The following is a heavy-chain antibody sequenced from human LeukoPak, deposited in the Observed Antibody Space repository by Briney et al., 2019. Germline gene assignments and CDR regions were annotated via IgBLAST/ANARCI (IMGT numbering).Heavy chain of an antibody. D-gene: IGHD3-22*01. CDR2: VYYTGST. CDR3: ARVWRASYYDSSGYYEYYFDY. J-gene: IGHJ4*02. V-gene: IGHV4-59*01. Sequence: SETLSLTCTVSGGSITSYYWSWIRQPPGKGLEWIGYVYYTGSTNYNPSLKSRVTISVDTSKNQFSLKLSSVTAADTAVYYCARVWRASYYDSSGYYEYYFDYWGQGTLVTVSS. CDR1: GGSITSYY.